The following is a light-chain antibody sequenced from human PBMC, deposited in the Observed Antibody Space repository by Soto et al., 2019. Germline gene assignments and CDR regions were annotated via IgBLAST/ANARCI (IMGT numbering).Light chain of an antibody. V-gene: IGLV2-14*03. Sequence: QSALTQPASVSGSPGQSITISCTGTSSDVGAYDYVSWYQHHPDKAPKLMIYGVSNRPSGVSHRFSGSKSGNTASLTISGLQAEDEADYYCTSYTSSTTLGVFGTGTKVTVL. CDR1: SSDVGAYDY. J-gene: IGLJ1*01. CDR3: TSYTSSTTLGV. CDR2: GVS.